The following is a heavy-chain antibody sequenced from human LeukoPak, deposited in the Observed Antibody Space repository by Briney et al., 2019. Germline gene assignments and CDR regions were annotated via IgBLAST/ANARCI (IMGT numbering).Heavy chain of an antibody. Sequence: SETLSLTCTVSGGSISSYYWSWIRQPPAKGLEWIGYIYYSGSTNHNPSLKSRVTISVDTSKNQFSLKLSSVTAADTAVYYCARGSGYSGYHADWGQGTLVIVSS. V-gene: IGHV4-59*01. D-gene: IGHD5-12*01. CDR3: ARGSGYSGYHAD. CDR2: IYYSGST. CDR1: GGSISSYY. J-gene: IGHJ4*02.